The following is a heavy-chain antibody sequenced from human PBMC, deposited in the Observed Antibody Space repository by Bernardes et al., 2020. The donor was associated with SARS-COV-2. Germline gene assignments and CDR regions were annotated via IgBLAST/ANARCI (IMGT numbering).Heavy chain of an antibody. CDR2: ISAYNGNT. V-gene: IGHV1-18*04. D-gene: IGHD3-22*01. J-gene: IGHJ5*02. CDR3: ARFPYPYYYDSSGFNWFDP. Sequence: ASVKVSCKASGYTFTSYGISWVRQAPGQGLEWMGWISAYNGNTTYAQKLQGRVTMTTDTSTSTAYMELRSLRSDDTAVYYCARFPYPYYYDSSGFNWFDPWGQGTLVTVSS. CDR1: GYTFTSYG.